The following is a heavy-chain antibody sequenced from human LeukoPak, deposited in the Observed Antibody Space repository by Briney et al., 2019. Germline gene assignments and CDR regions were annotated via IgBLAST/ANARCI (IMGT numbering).Heavy chain of an antibody. V-gene: IGHV3-53*04. CDR3: ARARRGSGSYYFDAFDI. J-gene: IGHJ3*02. CDR1: GFTVSSNY. D-gene: IGHD3-10*01. Sequence: GGSLRLSCAASGFTVSSNYMSWVRQAPGKGLEWVSVIYSGGGTYYADSVKGRFTISRHNSKNTLYLQMNSLRAEDTAVYYCARARRGSGSYYFDAFDIWGQGTMVTVSS. CDR2: IYSGGGT.